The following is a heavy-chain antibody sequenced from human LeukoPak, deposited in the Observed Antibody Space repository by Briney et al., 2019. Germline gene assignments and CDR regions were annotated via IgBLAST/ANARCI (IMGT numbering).Heavy chain of an antibody. V-gene: IGHV1-18*01. CDR3: ARDKDSSAQYGRNWFDP. CDR2: ISAYNGNT. D-gene: IGHD3-22*01. CDR1: GYTFTSYG. Sequence: GASVKVSCKASGYTFTSYGISWVRQAPGQGLEWMGWISAYNGNTNCAQKLQGRVTMTTDTSTSTAYMELRGLRSDDTAVYYCARDKDSSAQYGRNWFDPWGQGTLVTVSS. J-gene: IGHJ5*02.